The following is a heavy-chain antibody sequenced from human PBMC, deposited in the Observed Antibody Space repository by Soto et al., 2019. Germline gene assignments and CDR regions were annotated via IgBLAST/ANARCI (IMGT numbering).Heavy chain of an antibody. V-gene: IGHV3-21*01. Sequence: EVKLVESGGGLVKPGGSLRLSCGASGFTFSNYTMNWVRQAPGKGLEWVSSISGSGAYIYYADSMKGRFTISRDNAQNSLYLQMNSLRAEDTAMYYCATSSPVAVAGVWGQGTLVTVSS. D-gene: IGHD6-19*01. J-gene: IGHJ4*02. CDR3: ATSSPVAVAGV. CDR1: GFTFSNYT. CDR2: ISGSGAYI.